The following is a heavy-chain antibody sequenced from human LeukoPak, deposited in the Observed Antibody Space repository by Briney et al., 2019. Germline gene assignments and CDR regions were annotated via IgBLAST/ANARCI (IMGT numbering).Heavy chain of an antibody. CDR2: ISWNSGSI. V-gene: IGHV3-9*01. D-gene: IGHD6-13*01. J-gene: IGHJ4*02. Sequence: PGGSLRLSCAASGFTFDDYAMHWVRQAPGKGLEWVSGISWNSGSIGYADSVKGRFTISRDNAKNSLYLQMNSLRAEDTALYYCAKGGGSSWYGDFDYWGQGNLVTVSS. CDR1: GFTFDDYA. CDR3: AKGGGSSWYGDFDY.